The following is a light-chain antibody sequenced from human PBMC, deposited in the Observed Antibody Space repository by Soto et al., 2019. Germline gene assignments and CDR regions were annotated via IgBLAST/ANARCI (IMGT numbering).Light chain of an antibody. J-gene: IGKJ1*01. CDR1: QGIRND. CDR2: AAS. CDR3: LQDYNSTRT. Sequence: IQMTQSPSSLSASVGDRVTITCRASQGIRNDLGWYQQKPGKAPNLXIYAASSLQSGVPSMFSGSGSGTDFTLTISSLQPEDFATYYCLQDYNSTRTFGQGTKVDIK. V-gene: IGKV1-6*01.